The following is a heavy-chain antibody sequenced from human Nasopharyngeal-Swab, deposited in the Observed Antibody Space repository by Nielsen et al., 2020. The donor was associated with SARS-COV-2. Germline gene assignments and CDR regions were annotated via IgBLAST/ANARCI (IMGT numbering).Heavy chain of an antibody. V-gene: IGHV3-23*01. Sequence: GESLKISCAASGFTFSSYAMSWVRQAPGKGLGWVSAISGSGGSTYYADSVKGRFTISRDNSKNTLYLQMNSLRAEDTAVYYCAGNMVRGVIFVRGFDPWGQGTLVTVSS. D-gene: IGHD3-10*01. CDR3: AGNMVRGVIFVRGFDP. CDR1: GFTFSSYA. J-gene: IGHJ5*02. CDR2: ISGSGGST.